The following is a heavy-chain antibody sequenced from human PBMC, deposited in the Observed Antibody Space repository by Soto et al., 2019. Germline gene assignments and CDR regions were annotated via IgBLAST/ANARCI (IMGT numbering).Heavy chain of an antibody. CDR3: AKDKGYGDYLY. Sequence: GGSRRLSCAASGFTFSSYAMSWVRQAPGKGLEWVSAISVSGGSTYYADSVKGRLTISRDNSKNTLYLQMNSLRAEDTAVYYCAKDKGYGDYLYWGQGTLVTVSS. CDR1: GFTFSSYA. D-gene: IGHD4-17*01. CDR2: ISVSGGST. J-gene: IGHJ4*02. V-gene: IGHV3-23*01.